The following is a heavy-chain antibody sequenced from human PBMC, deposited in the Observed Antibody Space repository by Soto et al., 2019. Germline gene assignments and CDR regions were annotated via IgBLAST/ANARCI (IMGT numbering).Heavy chain of an antibody. CDR3: GRGGGLSSVVVPAAMRGLNWFDP. D-gene: IGHD2-2*01. CDR2: IYYSGST. CDR1: GGSISSGGYY. Sequence: PSETLSLTCTVSGGSISSGGYYWSWIRQHPWKGLEWIGYIYYSGSTYYNPSLKSRVTISVDTSKNQFSLKLSSVTAADAAVDYGGRGGGLSSVVVPAAMRGLNWFDPGGEGTLVTV. V-gene: IGHV4-31*03. J-gene: IGHJ5*02.